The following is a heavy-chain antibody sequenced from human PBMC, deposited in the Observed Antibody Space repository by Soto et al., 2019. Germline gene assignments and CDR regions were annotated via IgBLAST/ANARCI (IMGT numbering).Heavy chain of an antibody. Sequence: EVQLVESGGGLVKPGGSLRLSCAASGFTFSNAWMSWVRQAPGKGLEWVGRIKSKTGGGTTDYAAPVKGRFTISRDDSNNTLYLQMNSLKIEDTAVYYCTTGSSSGPTGYWGQGTLVTVSS. CDR1: GFTFSNAW. V-gene: IGHV3-15*01. J-gene: IGHJ4*02. CDR3: TTGSSSGPTGY. D-gene: IGHD3-22*01. CDR2: IKSKTGGGTT.